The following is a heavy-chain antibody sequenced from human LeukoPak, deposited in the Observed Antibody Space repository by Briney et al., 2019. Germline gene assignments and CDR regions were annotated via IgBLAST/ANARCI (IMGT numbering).Heavy chain of an antibody. CDR1: GYTFTSYY. D-gene: IGHD3-10*01. Sequence: ASVKVSCKASGYTFTSYYMHWVRQAPGQGLEWMGIINPSGGSTSYAQKFQGRVTMTRDTSTSTVYMELSSLRSEDTAVYYCARDSGKDYYGSESRFDYWGQGTLVTVSS. CDR2: INPSGGST. CDR3: ARDSGKDYYGSESRFDY. V-gene: IGHV1-46*01. J-gene: IGHJ4*02.